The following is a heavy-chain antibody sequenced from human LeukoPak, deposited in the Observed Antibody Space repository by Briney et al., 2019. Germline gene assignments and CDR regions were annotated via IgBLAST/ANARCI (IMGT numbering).Heavy chain of an antibody. J-gene: IGHJ4*02. CDR3: ARYTSSWFFDS. CDR1: GDSVSSNRAS. V-gene: IGHV6-1*01. CDR2: TYYRSKWYS. Sequence: SQTLSLTCAISGDSVSSNRASWTWIRQSPSRGLEWLGRTYYRSKWYSDYAVSVRGRITVNPDTSTNQFSLQLNSVTPEDTAVYYCARYTSSWFFDSWGLGTLVTVSS. D-gene: IGHD6-13*01.